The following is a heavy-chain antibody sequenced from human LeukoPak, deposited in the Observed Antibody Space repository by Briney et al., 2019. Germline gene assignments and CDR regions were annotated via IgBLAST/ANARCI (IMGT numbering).Heavy chain of an antibody. J-gene: IGHJ4*02. V-gene: IGHV1-2*02. Sequence: GASVKVSCKASGYTFTSYDINWVRQATGQGLEWMGWINPNSGGTNYAQKFQGRVTMTRDTSISTAYMELSRLRSDDTAVYYCARASLWFGELAAFDYWGQGTLVTVSS. CDR2: INPNSGGT. CDR1: GYTFTSYD. D-gene: IGHD3-10*01. CDR3: ARASLWFGELAAFDY.